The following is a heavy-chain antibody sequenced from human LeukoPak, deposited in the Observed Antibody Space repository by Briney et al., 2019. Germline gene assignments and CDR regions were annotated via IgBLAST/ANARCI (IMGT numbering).Heavy chain of an antibody. Sequence: ASVKVSCKASGYTFTSYGISWVRQAPGQGLEWMGRIIPIFGTTNYAQKFQGGVTITADESTSTAYMELSSLRSEDTAVYYCARDLRGSSSSWGQGTLVTVSS. V-gene: IGHV1-69*13. J-gene: IGHJ5*02. CDR1: GYTFTSYG. CDR2: IIPIFGTT. D-gene: IGHD6-13*01. CDR3: ARDLRGSSSS.